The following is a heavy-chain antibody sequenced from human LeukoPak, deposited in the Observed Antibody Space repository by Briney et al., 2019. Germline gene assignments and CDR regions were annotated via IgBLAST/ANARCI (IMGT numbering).Heavy chain of an antibody. V-gene: IGHV4-39*07. D-gene: IGHD4-17*01. Sequence: PSETLSLTCTVSGGSISSSIYNWAWIRQPPGKGLEWIGSIYFSGTAYYNPSLKSRVTISVDTSKNQFSLKLSSVTAADTAVYYCARDNPNDYGDYGNGMDVWGQGTTVTVSS. CDR3: ARDNPNDYGDYGNGMDV. CDR1: GGSISSSIYN. CDR2: IYFSGTA. J-gene: IGHJ6*02.